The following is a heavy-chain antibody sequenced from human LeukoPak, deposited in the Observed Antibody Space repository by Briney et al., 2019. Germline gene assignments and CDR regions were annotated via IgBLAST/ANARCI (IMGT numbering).Heavy chain of an antibody. V-gene: IGHV1-46*01. D-gene: IGHD1-26*01. J-gene: IGHJ3*02. CDR3: ARGDGEGATIYAFDI. CDR2: INPSGGRT. Sequence: GASVKVSCTASGYTFTGYHMHWVRQAPGQGLEWMGIINPSGGRTSYAQTFQGRVTMTRDMSTSTVYMELSSLISEDTAVYYCARGDGEGATIYAFDIWGQGTMVTVSS. CDR1: GYTFTGYH.